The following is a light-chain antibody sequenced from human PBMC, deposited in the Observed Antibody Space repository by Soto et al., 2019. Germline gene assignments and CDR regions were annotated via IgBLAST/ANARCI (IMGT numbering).Light chain of an antibody. J-gene: IGLJ2*01. Sequence: QSVLTQPASVSGSPGQSITISCTGSSSDVGSYNLVSWYQQHPGKAPKLLIYEGTKRPSGVSIRFSGSKSGNTASLTISGLQAEDEADYYCCAYARSNTVVFGGGTKLTVL. CDR3: CAYARSNTVV. CDR2: EGT. V-gene: IGLV2-23*01. CDR1: SSDVGSYNL.